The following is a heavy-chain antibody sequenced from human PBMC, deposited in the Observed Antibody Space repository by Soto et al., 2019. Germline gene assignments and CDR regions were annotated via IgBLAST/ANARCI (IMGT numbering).Heavy chain of an antibody. CDR1: GFTFSSYG. J-gene: IGHJ6*02. Sequence: GGSLRLSCAASGFTFSSYGMHWVRQAPGKGLEWVAVISYDGSNKYYADSVKGRFTISRDNAKNSLYLQMNSLRAEDTAVYYCARDPQMDVWGQGTTVTV. V-gene: IGHV3-30*03. CDR2: ISYDGSNK. CDR3: ARDPQMDV.